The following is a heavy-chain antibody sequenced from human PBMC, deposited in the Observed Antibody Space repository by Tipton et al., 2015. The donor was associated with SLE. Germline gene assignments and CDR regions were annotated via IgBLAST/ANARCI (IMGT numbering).Heavy chain of an antibody. CDR1: GYSISRGSNY. Sequence: TLSLTCTVSGYSISRGSNYWCWCRQPAGKGLEWIGRMFRSGSANYNPSLTSRVTISLDRSKNQFSLNLYSATAADTAVYYCATGYGDDDFYYYYYMDVWGKGITVTVSS. J-gene: IGHJ6*03. CDR3: ATGYGDDDFYYYYYMDV. D-gene: IGHD4-17*01. V-gene: IGHV4-61*02. CDR2: MFRSGSA.